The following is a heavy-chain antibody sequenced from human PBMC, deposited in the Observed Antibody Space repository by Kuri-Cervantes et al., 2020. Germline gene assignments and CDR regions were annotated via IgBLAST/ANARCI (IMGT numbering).Heavy chain of an antibody. J-gene: IGHJ6*03. CDR1: GFTFSSYW. CDR2: IKQDGSEK. D-gene: IGHD2-15*01. V-gene: IGHV3-7*01. Sequence: GESLKISCAASGFTFSSYWMSWVRQAPGKGLEWVANIKQDGSEKYYVDSVKGRFTISRDNAKNSLYLQMNSLRAEDTAVYYCARGGPEINRRIVVVVAATPGSTGCMDVWGKGTTVTVSS. CDR3: ARGGPEINRRIVVVVAATPGSTGCMDV.